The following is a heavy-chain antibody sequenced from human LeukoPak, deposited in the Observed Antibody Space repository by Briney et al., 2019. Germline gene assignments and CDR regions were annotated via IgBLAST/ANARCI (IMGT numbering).Heavy chain of an antibody. CDR3: AREEEPDYVWGSYRSVDY. D-gene: IGHD3-16*02. J-gene: IGHJ4*02. CDR2: ISSSSSYI. V-gene: IGHV3-21*01. CDR1: GFTFSSYS. Sequence: GGSLRLSCAASGFTFSSYSMNWVRQAPGKGLEWVSSISSSSSYIYYADSVKGRFTISRDNAKNSLYLQMNSLRAEDTAVYYCAREEEPDYVWGSYRSVDYWGRGTLVTVSS.